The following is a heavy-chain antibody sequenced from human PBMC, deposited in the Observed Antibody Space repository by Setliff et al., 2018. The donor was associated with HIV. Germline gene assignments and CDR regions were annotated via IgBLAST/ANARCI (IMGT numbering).Heavy chain of an antibody. Sequence: PGGSLRLSCEASGFTFSGSDMNWVRLVPGKGLEWVSYIDSGSETKYYAHSVKGRFSISRDSSRNALFLQMNNLGVDDTAVYYCAREGSSGYTGWFDSWGQGTQVTVSS. CDR1: GFTFSGSD. J-gene: IGHJ5*01. CDR3: AREGSSGYTGWFDS. CDR2: IDSGSETK. D-gene: IGHD3-22*01. V-gene: IGHV3-48*04.